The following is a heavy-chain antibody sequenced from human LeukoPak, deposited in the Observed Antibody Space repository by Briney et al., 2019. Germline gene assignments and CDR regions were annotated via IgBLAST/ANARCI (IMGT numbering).Heavy chain of an antibody. D-gene: IGHD2-2*01. J-gene: IGHJ4*02. CDR3: ARAAPCSSTSCPFDY. Sequence: SVKVSCKASGGTFSSYTISWVRQAPGQGLELMGRIIPILGIANYAQKFQGRVTITADKSTSTAYMELSSLRSEDTAVYYCARAAPCSSTSCPFDYWGQGTLVTVSS. CDR2: IIPILGIA. CDR1: GGTFSSYT. V-gene: IGHV1-69*02.